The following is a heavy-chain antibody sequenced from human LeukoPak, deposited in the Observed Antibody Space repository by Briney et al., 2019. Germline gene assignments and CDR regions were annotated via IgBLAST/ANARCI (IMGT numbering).Heavy chain of an antibody. D-gene: IGHD4/OR15-4a*01. CDR1: GGSIRGTDLF. CDR2: IHSTGNS. J-gene: IGHJ4*02. Sequence: SETLSLTCTVSGGSIRGTDLFWGWIRQLPGKGLEWIGNIHSTGNSFCNPSLKSRVTISVDTSKNQFSLKLSSVTAADTAVYYCARGKNADGATAPEFDYWGQGTLVTVSS. CDR3: ARGKNADGATAPEFDY. V-gene: IGHV4-39*07.